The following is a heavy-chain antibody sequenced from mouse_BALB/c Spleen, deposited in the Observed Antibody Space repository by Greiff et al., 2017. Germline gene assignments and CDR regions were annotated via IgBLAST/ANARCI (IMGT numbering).Heavy chain of an antibody. CDR1: GFTFSSYT. CDR3: AGGGDWSYAMDY. CDR2: ISNGGGST. J-gene: IGHJ4*01. V-gene: IGHV5-12-2*01. Sequence: EVQVVESGGGLVQPGGSLKLSCAASGFTFSSYTMSWVRQTPEKRLEWVAYISNGGGSTYYTDTVKGRFTISRDNAKNTLYLQMSSLMSEDTAMYYCAGGGDWSYAMDYWGQGTTVTVSS.